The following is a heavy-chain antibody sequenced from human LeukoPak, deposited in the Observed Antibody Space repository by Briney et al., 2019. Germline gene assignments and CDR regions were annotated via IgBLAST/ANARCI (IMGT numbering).Heavy chain of an antibody. Sequence: GGSLRLSCAVAGFTLSSYAMSWVRQAPGKGLEWVSAMSGRGGRTFYADSVKGRFTISRDNSKNTLYLQVSSLRAEDTAVYCCAKGGRITAVLPFDYWGQGTLVTVSS. CDR2: MSGRGGRT. V-gene: IGHV3-23*01. D-gene: IGHD6-13*01. J-gene: IGHJ4*02. CDR3: AKGGRITAVLPFDY. CDR1: GFTLSSYA.